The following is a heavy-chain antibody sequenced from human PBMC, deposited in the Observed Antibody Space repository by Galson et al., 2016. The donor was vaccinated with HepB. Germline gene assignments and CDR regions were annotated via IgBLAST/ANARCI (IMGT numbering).Heavy chain of an antibody. CDR1: GYAYIDYG. V-gene: IGHV1-18*01. CDR2: ISGYNGNT. J-gene: IGHJ6*02. D-gene: IGHD2-2*01. Sequence: VSCKASGYAYIDYGITWVRQAPGQGLEWMGWISGYNGNTNYAQKLQGRVTMTTDTSTSTAYMELRSLRSDDTAVYYCARDRAPGRYCTSTNCYVYYGMDVWGQGTTVTVSS. CDR3: ARDRAPGRYCTSTNCYVYYGMDV.